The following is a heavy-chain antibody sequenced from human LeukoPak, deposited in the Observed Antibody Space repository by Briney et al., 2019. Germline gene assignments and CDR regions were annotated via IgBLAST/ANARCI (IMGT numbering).Heavy chain of an antibody. Sequence: ASVKVSCKASGYTFTSYGISWVRQAPGQGLEWMGWISAYNGNTNYAQKLQGRVTMTTDTSTSTAYMELRSLRTDDTAVYYCARNPHYCSSTSCYYPLYYYYYMDVWGKGTTVTVSS. D-gene: IGHD2-2*01. CDR3: ARNPHYCSSTSCYYPLYYYYYMDV. CDR2: ISAYNGNT. V-gene: IGHV1-18*01. CDR1: GYTFTSYG. J-gene: IGHJ6*03.